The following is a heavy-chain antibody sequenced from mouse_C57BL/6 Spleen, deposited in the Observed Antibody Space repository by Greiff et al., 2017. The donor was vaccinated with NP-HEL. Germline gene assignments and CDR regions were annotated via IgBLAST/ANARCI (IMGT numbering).Heavy chain of an antibody. Sequence: QVQLQQPGAELVKPGASVKLSCKASGYTFTSYWMHWLKQSPGQGLEWIGKIHPISGSPTYNEKFKSKATLTVDKSSSPAYMQLSSLTSEDSAVYYCARDYYGSGDDYWGQGTTVTVSS. CDR3: ARDYYGSGDDY. CDR2: IHPISGSP. V-gene: IGHV1-64*01. CDR1: GYTFTSYW. J-gene: IGHJ2*01. D-gene: IGHD1-1*01.